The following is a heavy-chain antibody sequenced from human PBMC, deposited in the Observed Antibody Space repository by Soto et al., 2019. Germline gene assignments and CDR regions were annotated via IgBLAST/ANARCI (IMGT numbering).Heavy chain of an antibody. D-gene: IGHD3-10*01. CDR1: GGSISSGDYY. Sequence: LSLTCTVSGGSISSGDYYWSWIRQPPGKGLEWIGYIYYSGSTYYNPSLKSRVTISVDTSKNQFSLKLSSVTAADTAVYYCARVPGFGGLLHPVNGMDVWGQGTTVTVSS. CDR3: ARVPGFGGLLHPVNGMDV. V-gene: IGHV4-30-4*01. J-gene: IGHJ6*02. CDR2: IYYSGST.